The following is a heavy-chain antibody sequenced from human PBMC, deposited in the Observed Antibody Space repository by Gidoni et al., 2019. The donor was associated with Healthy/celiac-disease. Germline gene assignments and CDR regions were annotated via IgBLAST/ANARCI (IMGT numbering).Heavy chain of an antibody. V-gene: IGHV3-30-3*01. CDR3: ARVVRSWFDP. D-gene: IGHD1-26*01. Sequence: QVQLVESGGGVVQPGRSLRLSCAASGFTFSSYAMHWVRQAPGKGLEWVAVISYDGSNKYYADSVKGRFTISRDNSKNTLYLQMNSLRAEDTAVYYCARVVRSWFDPWGQGTLVTVSS. CDR2: ISYDGSNK. J-gene: IGHJ5*02. CDR1: GFTFSSYA.